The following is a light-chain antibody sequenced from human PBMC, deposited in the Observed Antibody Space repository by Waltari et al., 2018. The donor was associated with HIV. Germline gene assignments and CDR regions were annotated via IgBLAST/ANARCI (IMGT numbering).Light chain of an antibody. CDR2: EVT. CDR1: SSDVGGYNY. J-gene: IGLJ2*01. V-gene: IGLV2-14*01. CDR3: SSYTSSSSVL. Sequence: QSALTQPASVSGSPGQSITISCTGTSSDVGGYNYVSWYQLHPGKAPKLMIFEVTNRPSGLSNRFSGSKSGNTASLTISGLQAEDEADYYCSSYTSSSSVLFGGGTKLTVL.